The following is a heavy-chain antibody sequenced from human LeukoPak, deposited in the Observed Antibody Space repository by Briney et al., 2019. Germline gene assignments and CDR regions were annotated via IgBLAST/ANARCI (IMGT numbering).Heavy chain of an antibody. CDR3: AKAAREDYAVTTFIDY. D-gene: IGHD4-17*01. CDR2: ISGSGGST. Sequence: GGSLRLSCAASGFTFNNYGMSWVRQAPGKGLEWVSAISGSGGSTYYADSVKGRFTISRDNSKSTLYLQMNSQRAEDTAVYYCAKAAREDYAVTTFIDYWGQGTLVTVS. CDR1: GFTFNNYG. J-gene: IGHJ4*02. V-gene: IGHV3-23*01.